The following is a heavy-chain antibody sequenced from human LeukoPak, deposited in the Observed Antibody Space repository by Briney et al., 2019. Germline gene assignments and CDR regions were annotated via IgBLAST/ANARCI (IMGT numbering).Heavy chain of an antibody. CDR1: GFSFSSYG. CDR2: ISSSSSTI. CDR3: ARVWYYYYMDV. J-gene: IGHJ6*03. V-gene: IGHV3-48*01. Sequence: GGSLRLSCAASGFSFSSYGMNWVRQAPGKGLEWVSYISSSSSTIYYADSVKGRFTISRDNAKNSLYLQMNSLRAEDTAVYYCARVWYYYYMDVWGKGTTVTVSS. D-gene: IGHD3-16*01.